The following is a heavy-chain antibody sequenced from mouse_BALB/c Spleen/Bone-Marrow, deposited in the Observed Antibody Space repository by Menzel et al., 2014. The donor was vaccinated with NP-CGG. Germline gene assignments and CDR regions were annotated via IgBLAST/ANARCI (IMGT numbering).Heavy chain of an antibody. CDR3: ARRNGNFRYYAMDY. CDR1: GFSLTTYD. Sequence: QVQLQQSGPGLVQPSQSLSITCTVSGFSLTTYDVVWVRQSPGEGLEWLGVIWSGGSTDYNAAFISRLSINKDSSKSQVFFKMNNLQAYDTAIYYCARRNGNFRYYAMDYWGQGTSVTVSS. CDR2: IWSGGST. D-gene: IGHD2-1*01. J-gene: IGHJ4*01. V-gene: IGHV2-2*01.